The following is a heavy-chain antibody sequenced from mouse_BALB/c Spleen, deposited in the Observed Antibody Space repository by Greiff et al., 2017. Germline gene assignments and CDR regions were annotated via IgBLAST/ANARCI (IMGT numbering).Heavy chain of an antibody. CDR3: ARRTTATRNYAEDY. CDR1: GYTFTSYW. D-gene: IGHD1-2*01. V-gene: IGHV1-69*02. CDR2: IDPSDSST. J-gene: IGHJ4*01. Sequence: VQLQQPGAELVKPGASVKLSCKASGYTFTSYWMHWVKQRPGQGLEWIGVIDPSDSSTNYNQKFKGKATLTVDKSSSTAYLQLSSLTSEDSAVYYCARRTTATRNYAEDYWGQGTSVTVSS.